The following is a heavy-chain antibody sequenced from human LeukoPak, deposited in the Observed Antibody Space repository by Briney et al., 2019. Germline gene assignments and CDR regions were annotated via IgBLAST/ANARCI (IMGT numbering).Heavy chain of an antibody. J-gene: IGHJ4*02. CDR3: AKSRAAAGKGGYFDC. CDR2: IESGGRT. V-gene: IGHV3-53*01. Sequence: GGSLRLSCAASGFTVSSTYMSWVRQAPGKGLEWVSVIESGGRTYYADSVKGRFTISRDSSKNTLYLQMNSLRAEDTALYYCAKSRAAAGKGGYFDCWGQGTLVTASS. CDR1: GFTVSSTY. D-gene: IGHD6-13*01.